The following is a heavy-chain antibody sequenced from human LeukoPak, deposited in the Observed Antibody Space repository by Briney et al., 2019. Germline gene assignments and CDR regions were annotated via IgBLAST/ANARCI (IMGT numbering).Heavy chain of an antibody. CDR1: GFTFSDYY. V-gene: IGHV3-7*01. D-gene: IGHD4-17*01. Sequence: PGGSLRLSCAASGFTFSDYYMFWIRQAPGKGLEWVANIKQDGSEKYYVDSVKGRFTISRDNAKNSLYLQMNSLRAEDTAVYYCARATTTPGYYYYYMDVWGKGTTVTVSS. CDR2: IKQDGSEK. CDR3: ARATTTPGYYYYYMDV. J-gene: IGHJ6*03.